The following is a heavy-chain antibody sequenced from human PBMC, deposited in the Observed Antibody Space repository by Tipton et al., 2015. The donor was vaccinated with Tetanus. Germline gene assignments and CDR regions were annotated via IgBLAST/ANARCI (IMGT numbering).Heavy chain of an antibody. Sequence: QVQLVQSGAEMKKPGASVKVSCKASGYTFTRYGLTWVRQAPGQGPEWLGWISGYNGNTKYAPKFQGRVTMTTDTTTNTAYLELRSLRSGDTAVYFCARDYFGSGSNYFFDYWGQGTQVSVSS. V-gene: IGHV1-18*01. CDR2: ISGYNGNT. D-gene: IGHD3-10*01. CDR3: ARDYFGSGSNYFFDY. CDR1: GYTFTRYG. J-gene: IGHJ4*02.